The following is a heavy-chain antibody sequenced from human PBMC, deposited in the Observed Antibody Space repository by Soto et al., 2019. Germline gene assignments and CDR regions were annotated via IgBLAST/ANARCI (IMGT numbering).Heavy chain of an antibody. CDR1: GFTFSSYS. CDR2: ISSSSSYI. V-gene: IGHV3-21*01. D-gene: IGHD6-13*01. Sequence: GESLKISCAASGFTFSSYSMNWVRQAPGKGLEWVSSISSSSSYIYYADSVKGRFTISRDNAKNSLYLQMNSLRAEDTAVYYCARVGSGSSSWYILDYWGQGTLVTVSS. J-gene: IGHJ4*02. CDR3: ARVGSGSSSWYILDY.